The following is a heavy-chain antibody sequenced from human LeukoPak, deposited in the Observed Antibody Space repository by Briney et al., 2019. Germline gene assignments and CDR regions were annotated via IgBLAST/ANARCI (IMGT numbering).Heavy chain of an antibody. Sequence: DPGGSLRLSCAASGFTFSSYSMNWVRQAPGKGLEWVSYISSSISTKYYADSVKGRFTISRDNAKNSLYLQMNSLRAEDTAVYSCAVPQWELLNWGQGTLVTVSS. J-gene: IGHJ4*02. D-gene: IGHD1-26*01. V-gene: IGHV3-48*01. CDR3: AVPQWELLN. CDR2: ISSSISTK. CDR1: GFTFSSYS.